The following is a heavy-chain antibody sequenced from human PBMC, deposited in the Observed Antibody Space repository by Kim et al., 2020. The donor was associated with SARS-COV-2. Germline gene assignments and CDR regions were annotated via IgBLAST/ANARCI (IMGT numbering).Heavy chain of an antibody. CDR2: IRSKAYGGTT. J-gene: IGHJ4*02. CDR1: GFTFGDYA. V-gene: IGHV3-49*03. D-gene: IGHD6-19*01. Sequence: GGSLRLSCTASGFTFGDYAMSWFRQAPGKGLEWVGFIRSKAYGGTTEYAASVKGRFTISRDDSKSIAYLQMNSLKTEDTAVYYCTETSGWYSYYFDYWGQGTLVTVSS. CDR3: TETSGWYSYYFDY.